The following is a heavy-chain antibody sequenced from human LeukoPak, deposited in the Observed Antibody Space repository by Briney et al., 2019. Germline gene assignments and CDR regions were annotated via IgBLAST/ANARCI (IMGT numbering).Heavy chain of an antibody. CDR1: GFTFSSYA. CDR2: ISGSGLSP. V-gene: IGHV3-23*01. CDR3: AKGSQSSSWNFDY. J-gene: IGHJ4*02. D-gene: IGHD6-13*01. Sequence: GGSLRLSCAASGFTFSSYAMQWVRRAPGKGLEWVSAISGSGLSPYYAGAVKGRFTISRDNSKNTLYLQMNSLRAEDTAVYYCAKGSQSSSWNFDYWGQGTLVTVSS.